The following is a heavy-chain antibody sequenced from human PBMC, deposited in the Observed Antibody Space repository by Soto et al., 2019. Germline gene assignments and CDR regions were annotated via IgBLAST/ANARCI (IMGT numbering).Heavy chain of an antibody. D-gene: IGHD4-17*01. CDR1: GFTVDDYA. CDR3: AKDMKWGGMTTIHYFDS. V-gene: IGHV3-9*01. J-gene: IGHJ4*02. Sequence: SLRLSCVASGFTVDDYAMHWVRQAPGKGLEWVSGISANGDTIDYADSVKGRFTISRDNAKNSLFLQMNSLRPEDTALYYCAKDMKWGGMTTIHYFDSWGQGTQVTV. CDR2: ISANGDTI.